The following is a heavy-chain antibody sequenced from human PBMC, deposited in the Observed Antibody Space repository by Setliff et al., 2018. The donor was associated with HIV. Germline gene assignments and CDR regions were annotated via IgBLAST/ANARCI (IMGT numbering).Heavy chain of an antibody. CDR2: INHRGST. Sequence: SETLSLTCAVYGGSINGGSFRAYYWSWIRQSPGKGLEWIGEINHRGSTNYNPSLNGRLTISVDTSKRQFSLRVNSVTAADTAVYYCARGRYFDIWGQGTMVTVSS. V-gene: IGHV4-34*01. CDR3: ARGRYFDI. D-gene: IGHD3-9*01. CDR1: GGSINGGSFRAYY. J-gene: IGHJ3*02.